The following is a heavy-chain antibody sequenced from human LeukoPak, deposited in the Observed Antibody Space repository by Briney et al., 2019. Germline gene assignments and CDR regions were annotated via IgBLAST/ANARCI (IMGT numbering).Heavy chain of an antibody. CDR1: GYTFIVYV. CDR2: MNPKTGDT. D-gene: IGHD5-12*01. J-gene: IGHJ4*02. CDR3: ARGRDSGYVPLYFH. V-gene: IGHV1-2*02. Sequence: ASVKVSCKASGYTFIVYVLHWVRQAPGQGLECMGWMNPKTGDTKYVEKFQGRVTMTRDTSISTAYMGLSRLRSDDTAVYYCARGRDSGYVPLYFHWGQGTLVTVSS.